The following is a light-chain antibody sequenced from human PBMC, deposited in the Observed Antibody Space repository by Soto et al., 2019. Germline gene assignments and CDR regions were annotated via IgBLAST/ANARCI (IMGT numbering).Light chain of an antibody. Sequence: ETVITQSPATLSVSPGERATLSCRASQSARISLGWYQQKPGQAPRLLIYDASSRATGIPDRFSGGGSGTDFTLTISRLEPEDFAVYYCQQFSSYPLTFGGGTKVDIK. J-gene: IGKJ4*01. V-gene: IGKV3-20*01. CDR2: DAS. CDR3: QQFSSYPLT. CDR1: QSARIS.